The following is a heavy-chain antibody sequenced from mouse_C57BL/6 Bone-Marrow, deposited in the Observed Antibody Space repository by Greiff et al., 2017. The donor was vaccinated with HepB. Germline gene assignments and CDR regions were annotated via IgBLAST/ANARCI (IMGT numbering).Heavy chain of an antibody. Sequence: QVQLKQPGAELVKPGASVKLSCKASGYTFTSYWMHWVKQRPGQGLEWIGMIHPNSGSTNYNEKFKSKATLTVDKSSSTAYMQLSSLTSEDSAVYYCDIWSRYFDVWGTGTTVTVSS. CDR1: GYTFTSYW. J-gene: IGHJ1*03. CDR2: IHPNSGST. CDR3: DIWSRYFDV. D-gene: IGHD1-1*02. V-gene: IGHV1-64*01.